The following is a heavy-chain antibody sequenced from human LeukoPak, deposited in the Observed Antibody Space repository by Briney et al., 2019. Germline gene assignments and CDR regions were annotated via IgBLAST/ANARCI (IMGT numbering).Heavy chain of an antibody. CDR1: GGSTSGYY. V-gene: IGHV4-59*01. J-gene: IGHJ4*02. CDR2: INYSGSA. Sequence: SETLSLTCTVSGGSTSGYYWHWIRQPPGMGLKWIGYINYSGSADYKPSLKSRVTISVDTSNNQFSLNLRSVTAADTAVYYCAREYSSFEYWGQGILVTVSS. D-gene: IGHD3-22*01. CDR3: AREYSSFEY.